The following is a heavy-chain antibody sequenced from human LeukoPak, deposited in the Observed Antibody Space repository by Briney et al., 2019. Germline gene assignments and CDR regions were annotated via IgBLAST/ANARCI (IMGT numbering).Heavy chain of an antibody. J-gene: IGHJ4*02. Sequence: GGSLRLSCAASGFTVSSNYMSWVRQAPGKGLEWVSVIYSGGSTYYADSVKGRFTISRDNSKNTLYLQMNSLRAEDTAVYYCASAPLNILTGYYRGDYWGQGTLVTVSS. CDR3: ASAPLNILTGYYRGDY. CDR2: IYSGGST. CDR1: GFTVSSNY. D-gene: IGHD3-9*01. V-gene: IGHV3-66*01.